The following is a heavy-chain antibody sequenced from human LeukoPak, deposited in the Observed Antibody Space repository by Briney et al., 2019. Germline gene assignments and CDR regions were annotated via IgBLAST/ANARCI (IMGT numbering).Heavy chain of an antibody. CDR3: ARGVWFGDQKAGNWIDP. Sequence: GASVKVSCKASGGTFSSYAISWVRQAPGQGLEWMGRIIPILGIANYAQKFQGRVTITADKSASTAYMELSSLRSEDAAVYYCARGVWFGDQKAGNWIDPWGQGTLVTVSS. J-gene: IGHJ5*02. V-gene: IGHV1-69*04. D-gene: IGHD3-10*01. CDR1: GGTFSSYA. CDR2: IIPILGIA.